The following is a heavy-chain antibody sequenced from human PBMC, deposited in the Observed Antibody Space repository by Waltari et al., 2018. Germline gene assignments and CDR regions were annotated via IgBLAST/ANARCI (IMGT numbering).Heavy chain of an antibody. J-gene: IGHJ4*02. CDR1: GDRVSSNSAA. Sequence: QVQLQQSGPGLVQPSQTLSLTCAISGDRVSSNSAALNWIRQSPSRGLEWLGRKYYRSEWYNDYAVSVKSRIAISPDTSKNQFSLQLNSVTPEDTAVDYCVRDGPSSWVHFDYWGQGTLVTVSS. CDR3: VRDGPSSWVHFDY. V-gene: IGHV6-1*01. CDR2: KYYRSEWYN. D-gene: IGHD6-13*01.